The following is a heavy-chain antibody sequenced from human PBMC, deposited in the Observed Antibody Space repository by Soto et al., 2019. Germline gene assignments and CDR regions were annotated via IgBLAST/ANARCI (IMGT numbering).Heavy chain of an antibody. Sequence: QVQLQESGPGLVKPSQTLSLTCTVSDGSIGSGGYYWSWIRQRPGKGLEWIGYISDSGRTYYNPSLKSRVTISEDTSKNQFSLRLRSVTAADTAVYFCARNDSGSNNFDSWGQGTLVIVSS. CDR2: ISDSGRT. J-gene: IGHJ4*02. D-gene: IGHD3-10*01. CDR3: ARNDSGSNNFDS. CDR1: DGSIGSGGYY. V-gene: IGHV4-31*03.